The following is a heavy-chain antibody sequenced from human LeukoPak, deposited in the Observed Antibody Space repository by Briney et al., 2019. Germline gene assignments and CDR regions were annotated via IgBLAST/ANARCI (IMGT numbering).Heavy chain of an antibody. CDR3: ARAMVRGVRIPNFDY. CDR2: INPNSGGT. V-gene: IGHV1-2*02. D-gene: IGHD3-10*01. J-gene: IGHJ4*02. CDR1: GYTFTSYG. Sequence: GASVKVSCKASGYTFTSYGISWVRQAPGQGLEWMGWINPNSGGTNYAQKFQGRVTMTRDTSISTAYMELSRLRSDDTAVYYCARAMVRGVRIPNFDYWGQGTLVTVSS.